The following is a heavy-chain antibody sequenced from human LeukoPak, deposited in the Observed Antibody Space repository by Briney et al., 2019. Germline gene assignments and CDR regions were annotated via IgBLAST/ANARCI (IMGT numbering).Heavy chain of an antibody. J-gene: IGHJ4*02. CDR2: MNPNSGNT. V-gene: IGHV1-8*01. Sequence: GASVTVSCKASGYTFTSYDINWVRQATGQGLEWMGWMNPNSGNTGYAQKFQGRVTMTRNTSISTAYMELSSLRSEDTAVYYCARAPRWLQSRWLGYWGQGTLVTVSS. CDR3: ARAPRWLQSRWLGY. D-gene: IGHD5-24*01. CDR1: GYTFTSYD.